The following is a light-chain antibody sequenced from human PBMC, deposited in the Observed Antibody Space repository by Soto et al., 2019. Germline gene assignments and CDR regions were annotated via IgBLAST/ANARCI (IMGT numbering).Light chain of an antibody. J-gene: IGLJ1*01. V-gene: IGLV2-14*01. CDR2: EVS. CDR1: STDVGDSNH. Sequence: QSALTQPASVSGSPGQSITISCTGTSTDVGDSNHVSWYQHHPGKAPKLIIYEVSYRPSGVSNRFSDSKSAYTASLTISGLQAEDEADYYCNSQTTSGIRVFGTGTKVTVL. CDR3: NSQTTSGIRV.